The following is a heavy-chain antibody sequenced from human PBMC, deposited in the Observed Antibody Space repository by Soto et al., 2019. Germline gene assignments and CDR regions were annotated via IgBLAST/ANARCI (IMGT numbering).Heavy chain of an antibody. D-gene: IGHD1-1*01. CDR2: ISGYNGAT. V-gene: IGHV1-18*01. CDR3: ARRTRWNDGGYYDYDMDV. Sequence: PRASVKVSCKASGYSFSSFGISWVRQAPGQGLEWLGWISGYNGATNYAQRVQGRVALTTDTSTSTAYMELRNLKSDDTAVYFCARRTRWNDGGYYDYDMDVWGQGTTVPVSS. J-gene: IGHJ6*02. CDR1: GYSFSSFG.